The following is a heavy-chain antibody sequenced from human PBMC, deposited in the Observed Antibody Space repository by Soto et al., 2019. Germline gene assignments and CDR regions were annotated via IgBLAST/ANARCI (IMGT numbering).Heavy chain of an antibody. D-gene: IGHD6-19*01. CDR1: GGSISSGGYS. J-gene: IGHJ6*02. CDR2: IYHSGST. V-gene: IGHV4-30-2*01. CDR3: ARGIEGWYQGRYYYGMDV. Sequence: SETLSLTCAVSGGSISSGGYSWSWIRQPPGKGLEWIGYIYHSGSTYYNPSLKSRVTISVDTPKNQFSLKLSSVTAADTAVYYCARGIEGWYQGRYYYGMDVWGQGTTVTVSS.